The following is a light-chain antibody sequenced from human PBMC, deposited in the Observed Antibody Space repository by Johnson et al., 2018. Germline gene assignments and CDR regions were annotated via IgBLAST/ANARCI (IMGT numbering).Light chain of an antibody. CDR3: GTWDSSLSAGNV. CDR1: SSNIGNNY. V-gene: IGLV1-51*02. Sequence: QSVLTQPPSVSAAPGQKVTISCSGSSSNIGNNYVSWYQQLPGTAPKLLIYENNKRPSGLPDRFSGSNSGTSATLGITGPQTGDEADYYCGTWDSSLSAGNVFGTGTKVTVL. J-gene: IGLJ1*01. CDR2: ENN.